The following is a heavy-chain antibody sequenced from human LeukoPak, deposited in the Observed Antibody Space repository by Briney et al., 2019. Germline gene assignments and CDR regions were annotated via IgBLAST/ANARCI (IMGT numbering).Heavy chain of an antibody. CDR2: IYPGDSDT. CDR3: ARAWAAGSGSFYPFDY. Sequence: GESLKISCKGSGYTFSSYWIGWVRQIPGKGLEWMGIIYPGDSDTRYSPSFQGQVTISADKSISTAYLQWNSLQASDTAMFYCARAWAAGSGSFYPFDYWGQGTLVTVSS. J-gene: IGHJ4*02. CDR1: GYTFSSYW. D-gene: IGHD3-10*01. V-gene: IGHV5-51*01.